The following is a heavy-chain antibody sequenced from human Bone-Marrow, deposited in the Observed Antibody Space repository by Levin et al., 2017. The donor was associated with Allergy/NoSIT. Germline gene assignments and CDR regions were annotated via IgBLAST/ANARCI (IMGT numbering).Heavy chain of an antibody. CDR3: ARQQRDYYGSGSYSY. V-gene: IGHV4-39*01. J-gene: IGHJ4*02. CDR1: GGSISSSSYY. CDR2: IYYSGST. Sequence: SETLSLTCTVSGGSISSSSYYWGWIRQPPGKGLEWIGSIYYSGSTYYNPSLKSRVTISVDTSKNQFSLKLSSVTAADTAVYYCARQQRDYYGSGSYSYWGQGTLVTVSS. D-gene: IGHD3-10*01.